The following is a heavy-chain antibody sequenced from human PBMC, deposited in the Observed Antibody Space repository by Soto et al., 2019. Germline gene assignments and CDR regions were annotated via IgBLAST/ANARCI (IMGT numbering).Heavy chain of an antibody. CDR2: ISGSGGNT. CDR1: GFSFHTYA. V-gene: IGHV3-23*01. CDR3: AKDFDSSAYYFFHD. Sequence: PGGSLRLSCAASGFSFHTYAMSWVRQPPGKGLEWVSAISGSGGNTYYADSVKGRFTISRDNSMKMLFLQMTSLRAEDTAVYYSAKDFDSSAYYFFHDWGQGTQVTVYS. D-gene: IGHD3-22*01. J-gene: IGHJ4*02.